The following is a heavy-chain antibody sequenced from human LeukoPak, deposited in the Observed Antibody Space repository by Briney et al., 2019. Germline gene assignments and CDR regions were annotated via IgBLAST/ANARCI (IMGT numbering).Heavy chain of an antibody. CDR3: ARDVPAHRRKLTGTTSYYYYYYMDV. D-gene: IGHD1-7*01. V-gene: IGHV3-11*06. Sequence: GRSLRLSCAASGFTFSDYYMSWIRQAPGKGLGWVSYISSSSSYIYYADSVKGRFTISRDNAKNSLYLQMNSLRAEDTAVYYCARDVPAHRRKLTGTTSYYYYYYMDVWGKGTTVTVSS. CDR1: GFTFSDYY. J-gene: IGHJ6*03. CDR2: ISSSSSYI.